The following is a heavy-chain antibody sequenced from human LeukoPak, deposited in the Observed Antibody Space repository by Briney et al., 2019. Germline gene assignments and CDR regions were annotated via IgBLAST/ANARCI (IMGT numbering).Heavy chain of an antibody. J-gene: IGHJ3*02. CDR1: GGPIGGDY. CDR2: IYTTGRT. CDR3: AKILGSGVWYGFDI. V-gene: IGHV4-4*09. D-gene: IGHD2-21*01. Sequence: SETLSLTCSVSGGPIGGDYWSWIQQPPGKALEWIGYIYTTGRTNYNPSLKSRVTISVDTSKNQFSLKLNSVTAADTAVYYCAKILGSGVWYGFDIWGQGTMVTVSS.